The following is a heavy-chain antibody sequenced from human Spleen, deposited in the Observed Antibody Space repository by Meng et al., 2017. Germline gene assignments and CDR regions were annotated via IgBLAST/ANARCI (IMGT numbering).Heavy chain of an antibody. J-gene: IGHJ3*02. CDR1: GYTFTSYY. D-gene: IGHD3-3*01. V-gene: IGHV1-46*01. Sequence: ASVKVSCKAPGYTFTSYYMHWVRQAPGQGLEWMGIINPSGGSTSYAQKFQGRVTMTRDTSTSTVYMELSSLRSEDTAVYYCARVLGVARSAFDIWGQGTMVTVSS. CDR3: ARVLGVARSAFDI. CDR2: INPSGGST.